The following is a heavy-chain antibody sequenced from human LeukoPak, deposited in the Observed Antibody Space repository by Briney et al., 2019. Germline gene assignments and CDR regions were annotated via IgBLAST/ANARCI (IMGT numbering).Heavy chain of an antibody. V-gene: IGHV1-2*02. D-gene: IGHD6-25*01. Sequence: GASVKVSCKASGYTFTGYFIHWVRQAPGQGLEWMGWINPNSGGTSYLQSFQGRVTMTRDTSISTAYMDLSRLRSDDTAVYYCARGRPEDYFDYWGQGTLVTVSS. CDR1: GYTFTGYF. CDR2: INPNSGGT. CDR3: ARGRPEDYFDY. J-gene: IGHJ4*02.